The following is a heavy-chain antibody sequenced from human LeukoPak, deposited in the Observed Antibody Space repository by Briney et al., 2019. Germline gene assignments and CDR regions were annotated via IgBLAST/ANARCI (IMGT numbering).Heavy chain of an antibody. CDR1: GYTFTGYY. CDR2: INPNSGGT. CDR3: ARVRLRSSSYGSGSYYGRWFDP. D-gene: IGHD3-10*01. V-gene: IGHV1-2*02. J-gene: IGHJ3*01. Sequence: ASVKVSCKASGYTFTGYYMHWVRQAPGQGLERMGWINPNSGGTNYAQKFQGRVTMTRDTSISTAYIELSRLRSDDTAVYYCARVRLRSSSYGSGSYYGRWFDPWGQGTMVTVSS.